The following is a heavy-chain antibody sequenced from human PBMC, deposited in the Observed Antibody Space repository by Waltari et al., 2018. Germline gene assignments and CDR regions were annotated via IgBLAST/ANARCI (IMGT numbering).Heavy chain of an antibody. D-gene: IGHD3-22*01. V-gene: IGHV4-31*03. CDR1: GGSISSGGYY. Sequence: QVQLQESGPGLVKPSQTLSLTCTVSGGSISSGGYYWSWIRQHPGKGLEWIGYIYYSGSTYTNPSLKSRVTISVDTAKNQFSLKLSSVTAADTAVYYCAIRDRYDSSGYRNWGQGTLVTVSS. CDR2: IYYSGST. CDR3: AIRDRYDSSGYRN. J-gene: IGHJ4*02.